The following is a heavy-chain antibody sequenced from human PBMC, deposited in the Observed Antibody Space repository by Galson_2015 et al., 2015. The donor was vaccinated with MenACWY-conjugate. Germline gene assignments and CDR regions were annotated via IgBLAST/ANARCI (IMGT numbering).Heavy chain of an antibody. V-gene: IGHV5-51*01. Sequence: QSGAEVKKPGESLKISCKGSGYSFSTYWIAWVRQLPGKGLEWMGLISPGDSNTRYSPAFHGQVTISADKSISTAYLQLHSLQASDTAMYFCARHHVNTAMFLDSWGQGTLVTVSS. CDR3: ARHHVNTAMFLDS. J-gene: IGHJ4*02. CDR1: GYSFSTYW. CDR2: ISPGDSNT. D-gene: IGHD5-18*01.